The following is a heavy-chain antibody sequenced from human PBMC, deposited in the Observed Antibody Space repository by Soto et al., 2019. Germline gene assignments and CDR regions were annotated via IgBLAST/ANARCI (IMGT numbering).Heavy chain of an antibody. Sequence: EVQLVESGGGLVQRGGSLRLSCAASGLTFSSYSMKWVRQAPGKGLEWVSYISSSSSTIYYADSVKGRFTISRDNAKNSLYLQMNSLRAEDTAVYYCAFGAESRYYYYGMDVWGQGTTVTVSS. CDR1: GLTFSSYS. CDR3: AFGAESRYYYYGMDV. J-gene: IGHJ6*02. V-gene: IGHV3-48*01. CDR2: ISSSSSTI. D-gene: IGHD1-26*01.